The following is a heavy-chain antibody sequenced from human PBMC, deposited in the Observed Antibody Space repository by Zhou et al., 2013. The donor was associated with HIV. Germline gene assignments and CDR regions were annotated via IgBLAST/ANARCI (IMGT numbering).Heavy chain of an antibody. D-gene: IGHD2-2*01. CDR2: ISAYNGNT. J-gene: IGHJ4*02. CDR1: GYTFTSYG. V-gene: IGHV1-18*01. Sequence: QVQLVQSGAEVKKPGASVKVSCKASGYTFTSYGISWVRQAPGQGLEWMGWISAYNGNTNYAQKLQGRVTMTTDTSTSTAYMELRSLRSDDTAVYYCARTFRGDRPVVVPAAHNPYYFDYWGQGTLVTVSS. CDR3: ARTFRGDRPVVVPAAHNPYYFDY.